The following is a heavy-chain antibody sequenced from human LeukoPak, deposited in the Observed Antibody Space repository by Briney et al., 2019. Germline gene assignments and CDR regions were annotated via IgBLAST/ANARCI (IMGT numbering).Heavy chain of an antibody. CDR3: ARPKDGNSFDI. Sequence: PSETLSLTCTLSGGSISSSSYYWGWIRQPPRKRLEGIGSIYYSGSTYYNPSLKSRVTISVDTSKNQFSLKLSSVTAADTAVYYCARPKDGNSFDIWGQGTMFTVSS. V-gene: IGHV4-39*01. D-gene: IGHD1-14*01. CDR1: GGSISSSSYY. J-gene: IGHJ3*02. CDR2: IYYSGST.